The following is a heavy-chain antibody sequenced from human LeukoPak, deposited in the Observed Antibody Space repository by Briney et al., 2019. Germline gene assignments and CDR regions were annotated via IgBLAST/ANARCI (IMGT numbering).Heavy chain of an antibody. J-gene: IGHJ4*02. CDR3: ARDVGATSSDY. D-gene: IGHD1-26*01. V-gene: IGHV3-21*01. CDR1: GFTLSSYW. Sequence: PGGSLRLSCAASGFTLSSYWMSWVRQAPGKGLEWVSSISSSSSYIYYADSVKGRFTISRDNAKNSLYLQMNSLRAGDTAVYYCARDVGATSSDYWGQGTLVTVSS. CDR2: ISSSSSYI.